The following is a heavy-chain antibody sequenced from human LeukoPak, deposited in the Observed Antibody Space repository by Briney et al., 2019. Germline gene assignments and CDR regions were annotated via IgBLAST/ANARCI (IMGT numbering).Heavy chain of an antibody. J-gene: IGHJ4*02. CDR1: GFILSPYS. Sequence: PGGSLRLSCAASGFILSPYSMHWVRQAPGKGLEWVAVISFDGTIKYYGDSVNGRFTISRDNAKNTLYLQMNSLRGEDTAVYYCAGPAVAGGYWGQGTLVTVSS. CDR2: ISFDGTIK. V-gene: IGHV3-30-3*01. CDR3: AGPAVAGGY. D-gene: IGHD6-19*01.